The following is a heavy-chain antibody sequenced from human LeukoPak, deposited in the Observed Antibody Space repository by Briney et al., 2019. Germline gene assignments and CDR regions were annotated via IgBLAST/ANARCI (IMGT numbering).Heavy chain of an antibody. CDR2: INHSGST. Sequence: PSETLSLTCAVYGGSFSGYYWSWIRQPPGKGLEWIGEINHSGSTNYDPSLKSRVTVSLDTSKNQFSLNLNSVTAADTAVYYCTQLWFDYWGQGTLVTVSS. D-gene: IGHD5-18*01. CDR3: TQLWFDY. V-gene: IGHV4-34*01. J-gene: IGHJ4*02. CDR1: GGSFSGYY.